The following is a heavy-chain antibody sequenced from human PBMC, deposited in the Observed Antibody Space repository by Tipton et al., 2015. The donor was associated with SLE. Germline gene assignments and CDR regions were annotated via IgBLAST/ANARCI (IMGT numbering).Heavy chain of an antibody. CDR2: IYTSGST. J-gene: IGHJ4*02. Sequence: TLSLTCTVSGGSISSGSYYWSWIRQPAGKGLEWIGHIYTSGSTNYNPSLKSRVTISVDTSKNQFSLKLSSVTAADTAVYHCARGIAAAGNYWGQGTLVTVSS. CDR1: GGSISSGSYY. CDR3: ARGIAAAGNY. V-gene: IGHV4-61*09. D-gene: IGHD6-13*01.